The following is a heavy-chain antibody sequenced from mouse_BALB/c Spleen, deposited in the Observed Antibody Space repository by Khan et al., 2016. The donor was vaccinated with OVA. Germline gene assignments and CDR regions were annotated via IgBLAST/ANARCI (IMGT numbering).Heavy chain of an antibody. CDR2: INPSTGYT. D-gene: IGHD1-1*01. CDR1: GYTFINYW. CDR3: ARRGLRWDFDY. Sequence: QVQLKESGAELAKPGASVKMSCKASGYTFINYWILWVKQRPGQGLEWIGYINPSTGYTEYTKNFKNKATLTANKSSSTAYMQMSSLTSEDSAVYYCARRGLRWDFDYWGQGTTLTVSS. J-gene: IGHJ2*01. V-gene: IGHV1-7*01.